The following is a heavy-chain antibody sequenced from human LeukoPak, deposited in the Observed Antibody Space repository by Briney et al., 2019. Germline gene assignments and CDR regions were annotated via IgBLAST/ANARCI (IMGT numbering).Heavy chain of an antibody. D-gene: IGHD4-17*01. J-gene: IGHJ4*01. CDR1: GYTFTGYY. V-gene: IGHV1-2*02. Sequence: ASVKVSCKASGYTFTGYYMHWVRQAPGQGFEWMGWINPNTGGTHYAQNFQGRVTMTRDMSISTAYMAFSRLKSDDTAVYFCARGDGDYVGNDYWGHGTLVTVSS. CDR3: ARGDGDYVGNDY. CDR2: INPNTGGT.